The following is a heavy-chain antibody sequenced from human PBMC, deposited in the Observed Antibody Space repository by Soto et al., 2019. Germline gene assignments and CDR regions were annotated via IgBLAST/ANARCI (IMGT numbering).Heavy chain of an antibody. D-gene: IGHD4-17*01. Sequence: QVRLEESGPGLVKPSETLSLICSVSGGSVNNANYFWNWIRHHPENGLEWIGYIYYSGSTRYNPSFKTRATLSIDTSKNQFSLRLNSVKVADTAVYFCARDADYGGSRGGMDVWGRWTTVTVSS. CDR3: ARDADYGGSRGGMDV. CDR1: GGSVNNANYF. J-gene: IGHJ6*02. CDR2: IYYSGST. V-gene: IGHV4-31*03.